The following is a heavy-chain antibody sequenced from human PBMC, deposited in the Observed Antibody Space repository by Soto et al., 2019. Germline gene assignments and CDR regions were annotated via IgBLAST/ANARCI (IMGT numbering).Heavy chain of an antibody. CDR3: ARAVAVPADFDY. D-gene: IGHD6-19*01. Sequence: GASVKVSCKASGYTFTAYAMHWVRQAPGQRLEWMGWINAGNGNTKYSQKFQGRVTITRDTSASTAYMELSSLRSEDTAVYYCARAVAVPADFDYWSQGTLVTVSS. CDR2: INAGNGNT. V-gene: IGHV1-3*01. CDR1: GYTFTAYA. J-gene: IGHJ4*02.